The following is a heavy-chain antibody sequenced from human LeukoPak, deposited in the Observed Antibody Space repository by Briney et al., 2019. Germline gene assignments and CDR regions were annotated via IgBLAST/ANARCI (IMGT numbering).Heavy chain of an antibody. CDR1: GFTFSSYG. Sequence: PGRSLRLSCAASGFTFSSYGMHWVRQAPGKGLEWVAVIWYDGNYQYYADSVKGRFTISRDNSKSTLYLEMNSLRAEDTAVYYCARDVVRGLNWFDPWGQGVLVTVSS. CDR2: IWYDGNYQ. CDR3: ARDVVRGLNWFDP. V-gene: IGHV3-33*01. D-gene: IGHD3-10*01. J-gene: IGHJ5*02.